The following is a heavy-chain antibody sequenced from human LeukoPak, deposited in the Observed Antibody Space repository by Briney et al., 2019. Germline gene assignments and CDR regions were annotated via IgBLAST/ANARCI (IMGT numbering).Heavy chain of an antibody. CDR2: ISGSGSST. D-gene: IGHD2-15*01. V-gene: IGHV3-23*01. Sequence: GGSLRLSCAASGFTFSTYAMTWVRQAPGKGLEWVSLISGSGSSTYYADSVKGRFTISRDNSKNTLYVEMNSLRAEDTAVYYCAKTQAASGSTGFDYWGQGTLLTVSS. CDR3: AKTQAASGSTGFDY. CDR1: GFTFSTYA. J-gene: IGHJ4*02.